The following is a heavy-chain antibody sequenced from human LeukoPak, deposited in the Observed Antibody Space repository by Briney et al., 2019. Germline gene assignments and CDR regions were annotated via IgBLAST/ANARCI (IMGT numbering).Heavy chain of an antibody. V-gene: IGHV3-30*03. D-gene: IGHD4-23*01. CDR1: GFTFSSYG. Sequence: PGRSLRLSCAASGFTFSSYGMHWVRQAPGKGLEWVAVISYDGSNKYYADSVKGRFTISRDNSKNTLYLQMNSLRAEDTAVCYCARDQDYGGNSAGDYWGQGTLVTVSS. CDR3: ARDQDYGGNSAGDY. CDR2: ISYDGSNK. J-gene: IGHJ4*02.